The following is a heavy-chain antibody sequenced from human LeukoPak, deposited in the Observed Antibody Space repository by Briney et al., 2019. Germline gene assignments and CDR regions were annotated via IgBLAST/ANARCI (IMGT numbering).Heavy chain of an antibody. J-gene: IGHJ5*02. CDR1: GGSISSGGYY. Sequence: PSETLSLTCTVSGGSISSGGYYWSWIRQPPGKGLEWIGYIYYSGSTNYNPSLKSRVTISVDTSKNQFSLKLSSVTAADTAVYYCARVITIFGVVPVVGWFDPWGQGTLVTVSS. V-gene: IGHV4-61*08. D-gene: IGHD3-3*01. CDR3: ARVITIFGVVPVVGWFDP. CDR2: IYYSGST.